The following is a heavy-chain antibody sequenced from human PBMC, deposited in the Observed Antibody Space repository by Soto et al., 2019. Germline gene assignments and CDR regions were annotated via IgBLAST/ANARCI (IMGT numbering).Heavy chain of an antibody. CDR1: GFTFSSYV. D-gene: IGHD3-22*01. CDR2: ISGSGLST. Sequence: EGSLRLSCAASGFTFSSYVMSWFRQAPGKGLEWVSHISGSGLSTYYADSVKGRFTISRDDSKNTLYLQMNSLRAEDTAVYYCAKVGTYYYECSVYYHGKYYVYWGQGTQVTVAS. V-gene: IGHV3-23*01. CDR3: AKVGTYYYECSVYYHGKYYVY. J-gene: IGHJ4*02.